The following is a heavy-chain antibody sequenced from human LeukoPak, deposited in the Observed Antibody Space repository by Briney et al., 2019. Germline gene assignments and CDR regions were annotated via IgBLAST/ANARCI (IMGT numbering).Heavy chain of an antibody. J-gene: IGHJ4*02. Sequence: GESLKISCKASGYRITSYWIGWVRQMPGKGLEWMGIIYPGDSETRYSPSFQGQVTISVDKSISTAYLQWSSLKASDTAMYYCARQGSGWLSFDYWGQGTLVTVSS. CDR2: IYPGDSET. D-gene: IGHD6-19*01. V-gene: IGHV5-51*01. CDR1: GYRITSYW. CDR3: ARQGSGWLSFDY.